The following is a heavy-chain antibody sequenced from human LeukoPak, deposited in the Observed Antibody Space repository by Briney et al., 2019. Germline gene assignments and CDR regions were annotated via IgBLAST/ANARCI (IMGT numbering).Heavy chain of an antibody. D-gene: IGHD4-17*01. CDR1: GFTFSSYS. J-gene: IGHJ6*02. Sequence: GGSLRLSCAASGFTFSSYSMNWVRQAPGKGLEWVSSISSSSSYIYYADSVKGRFTISRDNAKNSLYLQMNSLRAEDTAVYYCARRGLTTVTTMTVYYYYGMGVWGQGTTVTVSS. V-gene: IGHV3-21*01. CDR2: ISSSSSYI. CDR3: ARRGLTTVTTMTVYYYYGMGV.